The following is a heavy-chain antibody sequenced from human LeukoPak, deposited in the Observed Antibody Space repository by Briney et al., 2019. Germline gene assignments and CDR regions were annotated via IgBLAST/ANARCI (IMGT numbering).Heavy chain of an antibody. Sequence: SETLSLTCSVYGGSFSGYYWSWIRQPPGKGLEWIGEINHSGSTNYNPSLKSRVTISVDTSKNQFSLKLSSVTAADTAMYYCARVKTPARLDYWGQGTLVTVSS. V-gene: IGHV4-34*01. CDR3: ARVKTPARLDY. D-gene: IGHD2-21*01. J-gene: IGHJ4*02. CDR1: GGSFSGYY. CDR2: INHSGST.